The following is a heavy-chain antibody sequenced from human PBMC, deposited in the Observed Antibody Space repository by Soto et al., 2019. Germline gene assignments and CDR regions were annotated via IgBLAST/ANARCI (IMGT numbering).Heavy chain of an antibody. J-gene: IGHJ6*02. CDR1: GVTYTVYG. CDR2: ILHDGSAE. D-gene: IGHD4-4*01. Sequence: SLSLSWSTSGVTYTVYGMHWVRQSPCKGLEWMALILHDGSAEYYADSVKGRFTISRDNSKSTLYLQMNSLRAEDTAVYYCARSRDGYSFYFYYGMDGWGQGNTVTVSS. V-gene: IGHV3-30*03. CDR3: ARSRDGYSFYFYYGMDG.